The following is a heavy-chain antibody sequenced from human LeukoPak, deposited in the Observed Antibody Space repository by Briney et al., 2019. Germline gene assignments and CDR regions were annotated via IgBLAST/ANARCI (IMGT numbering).Heavy chain of an antibody. CDR3: ARDAFYSSGTYFDY. V-gene: IGHV3-30*04. CDR2: ILRDGSGT. Sequence: PGRSLRLSCAASGFTFSGSAIHWVRQAPGKGLEWVSVILRDGSGTYYADSVKGRFTISRDNSKNTVYLQMNSLEPDDTAVYYCARDAFYSSGTYFDYWGQGTLVTVSS. D-gene: IGHD3-10*01. J-gene: IGHJ4*02. CDR1: GFTFSGSA.